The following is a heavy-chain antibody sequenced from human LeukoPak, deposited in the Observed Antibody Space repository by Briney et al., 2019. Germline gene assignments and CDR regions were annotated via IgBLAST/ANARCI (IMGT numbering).Heavy chain of an antibody. V-gene: IGHV4-39*07. CDR2: IYYSGST. CDR1: GGSISSSSYY. D-gene: IGHD6-19*01. Sequence: SSETLSLTCTVSGGSISSSSYYWGWIRQPPGKGLEWIGSIYYSGSTYYNPSLKSRVTISVDTSKNQFSLKLSSVTAADTAVYYCARGRVKGSKFTVAGPPAYYGMDVWGQGTTVTVSS. CDR3: ARGRVKGSKFTVAGPPAYYGMDV. J-gene: IGHJ6*02.